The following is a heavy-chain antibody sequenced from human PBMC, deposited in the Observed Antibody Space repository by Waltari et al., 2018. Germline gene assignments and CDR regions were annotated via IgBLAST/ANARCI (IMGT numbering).Heavy chain of an antibody. V-gene: IGHV1-2*06. Sequence: QVQLVQSGVEVKKPGASVKVSCKASGYTFTGYYMHWVRQAPGQGLEWMGRINPNSGGTNYAQKFQGRVTMTRDTSISTAYMELSRLRSDDTAVYYCARAGGPVAAAAIRRQAVDYWGQGTLVTVSS. CDR1: GYTFTGYY. CDR2: INPNSGGT. J-gene: IGHJ4*02. CDR3: ARAGGPVAAAAIRRQAVDY. D-gene: IGHD6-13*01.